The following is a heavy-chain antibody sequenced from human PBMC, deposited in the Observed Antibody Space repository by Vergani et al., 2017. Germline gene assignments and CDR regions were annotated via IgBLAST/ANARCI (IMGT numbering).Heavy chain of an antibody. CDR1: GGSINPSSSF. Sequence: QLQLQESGPGLVKPSETLSLICTVSGGSINPSSSFWGWIRQSPGKGLEWIGSINYVGRTYYIPSLQSRATVFVDTSKNQFSLNLTSVTAADTAVYYCVRSGIGYADLPRDYWGQGMLVTVSS. J-gene: IGHJ4*02. CDR2: INYVGRT. D-gene: IGHD4-17*01. CDR3: VRSGIGYADLPRDY. V-gene: IGHV4-39*01.